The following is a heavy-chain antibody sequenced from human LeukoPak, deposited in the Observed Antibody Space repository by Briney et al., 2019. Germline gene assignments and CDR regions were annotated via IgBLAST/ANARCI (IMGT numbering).Heavy chain of an antibody. J-gene: IGHJ1*01. CDR1: GFTFSSYA. CDR2: ISGSGGST. D-gene: IGHD6-19*01. CDR3: AKAPGYSSGWWYFQH. Sequence: GGSLRLSCAASGFTFSSYAVSWVRQAPGKGLEWVSAISGSGGSTYFTDSVKGRYTISRDNSKNTLYLQMNSLRVEDTAVYYCAKAPGYSSGWWYFQHWGQGTLVTVSS. V-gene: IGHV3-23*01.